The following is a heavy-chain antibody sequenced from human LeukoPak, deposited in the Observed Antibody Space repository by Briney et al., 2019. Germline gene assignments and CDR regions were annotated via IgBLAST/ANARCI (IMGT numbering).Heavy chain of an antibody. J-gene: IGHJ4*02. CDR3: ARFALSSSLDY. CDR2: IYPGDSDT. D-gene: IGHD6-13*01. V-gene: IGHV5-51*01. CDR1: GYSFTSYW. Sequence: GESLKISCKGSGYSFTSYWIGWVRQMPGKGLEWMGIIYPGDSDTRYSPSFQGQVTFSVDTSTSTVYLQWSSLKASDTAIYYCARFALSSSLDYWSQGTLVTVSP.